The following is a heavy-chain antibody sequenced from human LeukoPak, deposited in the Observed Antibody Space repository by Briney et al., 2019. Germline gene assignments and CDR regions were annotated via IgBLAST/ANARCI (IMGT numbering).Heavy chain of an antibody. Sequence: GGSLRLSCAASGFTFSSYSMNWVRQAPGKGLEWVSSISSSSSYIYYADSVKGRFTISRGNAKNSLYLQMNSLRAEDTAVYYCARELYCSSTSCFGYYFDYWGQGTLVTVSS. CDR2: ISSSSSYI. V-gene: IGHV3-21*01. CDR3: ARELYCSSTSCFGYYFDY. CDR1: GFTFSSYS. J-gene: IGHJ4*02. D-gene: IGHD2-2*01.